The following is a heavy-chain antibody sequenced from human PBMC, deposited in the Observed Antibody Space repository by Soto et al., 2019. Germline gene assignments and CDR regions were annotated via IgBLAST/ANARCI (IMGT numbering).Heavy chain of an antibody. J-gene: IGHJ4*01. CDR1: EGPFTGYF. CDR2: INHSGST. V-gene: IGHV4-34*01. D-gene: IGHD6-25*01. CDR3: ARGERLPRLQN. Sequence: SETLSLTCAVDEGPFTGYFWTWFRQPPGKGLEWIGEINHSGSTNYNPSLKSRATMSIDTAQSQFSLSMTSVTAADTAVYYCARGERLPRLQNCGHGRLVTVSS.